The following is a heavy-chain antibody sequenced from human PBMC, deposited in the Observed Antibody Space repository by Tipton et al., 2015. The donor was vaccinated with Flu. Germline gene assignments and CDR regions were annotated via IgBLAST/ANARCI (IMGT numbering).Heavy chain of an antibody. V-gene: IGHV4-59*08. CDR3: AGQSTGSRFDY. Sequence: TLSLTCTVSGGSISSYYWSWIRQPPGERLEWIGYIYYTGSTNYNPSLKSRVTISLDTSKNQFSLNLSSVTAADTAVYYCAGQSTGSRFDYWGQGTRVTVSS. CDR2: IYYTGST. J-gene: IGHJ4*02. D-gene: IGHD1-1*01. CDR1: GGSISSYY.